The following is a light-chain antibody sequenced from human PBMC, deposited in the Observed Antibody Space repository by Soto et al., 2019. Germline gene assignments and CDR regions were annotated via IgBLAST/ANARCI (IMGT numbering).Light chain of an antibody. J-gene: IGLJ1*01. CDR3: AAWDDSLNGYV. Sequence: QSVLTQPPSASGTPGQRVTISCSGGSSNIGTNAVNWYQQLPGTAPKLLIYNNNQRPSGVPDRFSGSKSGTSASLAISGLQSEDEAEYYCAAWDDSLNGYVFGPGTKLTVL. CDR1: SSNIGTNA. V-gene: IGLV1-44*01. CDR2: NNN.